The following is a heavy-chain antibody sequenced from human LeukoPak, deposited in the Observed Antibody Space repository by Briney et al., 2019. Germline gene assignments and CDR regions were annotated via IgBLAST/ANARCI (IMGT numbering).Heavy chain of an antibody. J-gene: IGHJ3*02. CDR3: AGFCSGGSCYSFDNAFDI. CDR1: GGSISSYY. Sequence: SETLSLTCTVSGGSISSYYWSWIRQPAGKGLERIGRIYTSGSTNYNPSLKSRVTMSVDTSKNQFSLKLSSVTAADTAVYYCAGFCSGGSCYSFDNAFDIWGQGTMVTVSS. D-gene: IGHD2-15*01. CDR2: IYTSGST. V-gene: IGHV4-4*07.